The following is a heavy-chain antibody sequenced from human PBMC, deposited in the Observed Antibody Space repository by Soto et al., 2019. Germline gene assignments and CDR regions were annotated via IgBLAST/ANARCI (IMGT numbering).Heavy chain of an antibody. D-gene: IGHD2-8*01. CDR2: INPTGGGRT. V-gene: IGHV1-2*04. Sequence: GASVKVSCKASGYDVTRYYIHWVRQGPGQGLEWMGIINPTGGGRTKYAQKFQGWVTMTKDRSISTVYMELTRLRSDDTAVYFCARGHSTDCSNGVCSFFYNHEMDVWGQGTTVTVSS. CDR3: ARGHSTDCSNGVCSFFYNHEMDV. CDR1: GYDVTRYY. J-gene: IGHJ6*02.